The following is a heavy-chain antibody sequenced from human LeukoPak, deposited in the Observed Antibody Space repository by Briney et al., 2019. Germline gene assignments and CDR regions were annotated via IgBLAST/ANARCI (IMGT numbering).Heavy chain of an antibody. D-gene: IGHD6-13*01. CDR3: ARVFRTAAGSYFYYYGMDV. V-gene: IGHV4-61*01. CDR1: GGSVSSGSYY. J-gene: IGHJ6*02. Sequence: SETLSLTCTVSGGSVSSGSYYWSWIRQPPGKGLEWIGYMSYSGSTNYNPYLKSRVTISVDTSKNQFSLKLSSVTAADTAVYYCARVFRTAAGSYFYYYGMDVWGQGTTVTVSS. CDR2: MSYSGST.